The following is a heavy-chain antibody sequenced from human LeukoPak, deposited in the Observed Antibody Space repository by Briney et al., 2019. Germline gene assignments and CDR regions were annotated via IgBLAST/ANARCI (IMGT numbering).Heavy chain of an antibody. Sequence: ASVKVSCKASGYTFTSYGISWVRQAPGQGLEWMGWISAYNGNTNYAQKLQGRVTMTTDTSTSTAYMELRSLRSDDTAVYYCARVRRYCSGGTCYFEYWGQGTLVTVSS. J-gene: IGHJ4*02. CDR2: ISAYNGNT. CDR3: ARVRRYCSGGTCYFEY. V-gene: IGHV1-18*01. D-gene: IGHD2-15*01. CDR1: GYTFTSYG.